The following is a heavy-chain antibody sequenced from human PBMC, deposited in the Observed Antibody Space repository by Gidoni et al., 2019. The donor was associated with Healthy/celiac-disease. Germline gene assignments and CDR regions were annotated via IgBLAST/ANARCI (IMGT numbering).Heavy chain of an antibody. Sequence: QLQLQESGPGLVKPSETLSLTCTVSGGSISSSSYYWGWIRQPPGKGLEWIGSIYYSGSTYYNPSLKSRVTISVDTSKNQFSLKLSSVTAADTAVYYCARQGAEAGAFDYWGQGTLVTVSS. D-gene: IGHD6-19*01. CDR1: GGSISSSSYY. J-gene: IGHJ4*02. V-gene: IGHV4-39*01. CDR3: ARQGAEAGAFDY. CDR2: IYYSGST.